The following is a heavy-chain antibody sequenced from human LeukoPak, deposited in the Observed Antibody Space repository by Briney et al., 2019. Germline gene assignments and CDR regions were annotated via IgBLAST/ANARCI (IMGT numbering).Heavy chain of an antibody. Sequence: SETLSLTCTVSGGSISSSNYYWGWIRQPPGKGLEWIGSIYYSGSTYYNPSLKSRVTISVDTSKNQFSLKLSSVAAADTAVYYCARATHGDYGYYYYYYMDVWGKGTTVTVSS. CDR2: IYYSGST. CDR1: GGSISSSNYY. D-gene: IGHD4-17*01. J-gene: IGHJ6*03. V-gene: IGHV4-39*07. CDR3: ARATHGDYGYYYYYYMDV.